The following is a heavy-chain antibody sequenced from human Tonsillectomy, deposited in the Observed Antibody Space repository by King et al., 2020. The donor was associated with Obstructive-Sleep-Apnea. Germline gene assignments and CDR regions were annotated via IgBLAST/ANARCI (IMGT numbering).Heavy chain of an antibody. CDR3: VRTSASRYYSYAMDV. CDR2: IYYSGTT. D-gene: IGHD1-1*01. Sequence: QLQESGPGLVKPSETLSLTCTVSGGSISNYYWTWIRQPPGKGLEWIGYIYYSGTTNYNPSLKSRATISVDMSKNQFFLNLTAVTAADLAVYYCVRTSASRYYSYAMDVWGQGTSVTVSS. V-gene: IGHV4-59*01. J-gene: IGHJ6*02. CDR1: GGSISNYY.